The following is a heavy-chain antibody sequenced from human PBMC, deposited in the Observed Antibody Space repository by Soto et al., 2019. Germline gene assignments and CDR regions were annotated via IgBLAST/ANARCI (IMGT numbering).Heavy chain of an antibody. CDR1: GYTFTSYA. CDR2: INAGNGNT. CDR3: ATEKLMFRGVANWFDP. Sequence: ASVKVSCKASGYTFTSYAMHWVRQAPGQRLEWMGWINAGNGNTKYSQKFQGRVTITRDTSASTAYMELSSLRSEDTAVYYCATEKLMFRGVANWFDPWGPGTLVTVSS. V-gene: IGHV1-3*01. D-gene: IGHD3-10*01. J-gene: IGHJ5*02.